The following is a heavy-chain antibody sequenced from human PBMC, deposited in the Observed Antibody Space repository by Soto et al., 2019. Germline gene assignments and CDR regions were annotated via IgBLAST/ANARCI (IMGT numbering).Heavy chain of an antibody. Sequence: EVQLVESGGGVVQPGGSLRLSCTASGFTFRTYWMNWVRQAPGKGLEWVASIKGDGSEKYYVDPVKGRFSISRDNARNSLYLQMNSLRAEDTAVYYCATSVIRGQGALVPVSS. CDR2: IKGDGSEK. D-gene: IGHD2-21*01. J-gene: IGHJ4*02. CDR1: GFTFRTYW. V-gene: IGHV3-7*01. CDR3: ATSVI.